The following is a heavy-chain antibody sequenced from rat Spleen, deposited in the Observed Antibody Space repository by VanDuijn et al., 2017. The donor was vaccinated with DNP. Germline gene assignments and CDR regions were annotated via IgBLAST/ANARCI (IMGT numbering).Heavy chain of an antibody. Sequence: EVQLVESGGDLVQPGRSLKLSCVVSGFIFSNYNMAWVRQAPTKGLEWVASISPGGSSTYYRDSVKGRFTVSRDYAESSLYLQMDSLRSEDTATYYCARHVLPLRVWDYWGQGVMVTVSS. V-gene: IGHV5-25*01. J-gene: IGHJ2*01. CDR2: ISPGGSST. D-gene: IGHD4-1*01. CDR3: ARHVLPLRVWDY. CDR1: GFIFSNYN.